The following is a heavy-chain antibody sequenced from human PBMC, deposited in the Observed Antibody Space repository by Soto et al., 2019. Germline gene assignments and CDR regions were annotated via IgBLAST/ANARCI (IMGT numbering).Heavy chain of an antibody. CDR3: ALRSMAVVPEY. CDR1: GDSISSYY. D-gene: IGHD3-22*01. Sequence: QVQLQESGPGLVKPSETLSLTCAVSGDSISSYYCMWIRQPPGKGLESIGYLYYGRSANYNPSLKSRLPLSLDTATNQSSLPLSSTTAADTAVYYCALRSMAVVPEYWGQGTLVTVSS. J-gene: IGHJ4*02. V-gene: IGHV4-59*01. CDR2: LYYGRSA.